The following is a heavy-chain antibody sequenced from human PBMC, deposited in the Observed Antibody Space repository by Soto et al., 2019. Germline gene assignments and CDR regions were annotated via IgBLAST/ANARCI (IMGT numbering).Heavy chain of an antibody. CDR3: AKGYEVSPPVASGWYSNYFYGVDV. CDR2: ISGGGSNT. CDR1: GFSFSTYA. D-gene: IGHD6-19*01. V-gene: IGHV3-23*01. J-gene: IGHJ6*02. Sequence: GGSLRLSCAASGFSFSTYAMTWVRQAPGKGLQWVSAISGGGSNTHYADSVKGRFTISRDNSKKLLHLQMNSLRAEDTAIYYCAKGYEVSPPVASGWYSNYFYGVDVWGRGTTVTVSS.